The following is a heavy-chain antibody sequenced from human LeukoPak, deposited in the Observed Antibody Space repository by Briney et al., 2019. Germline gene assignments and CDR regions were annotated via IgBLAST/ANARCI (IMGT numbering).Heavy chain of an antibody. CDR3: AKPYDFWSGYSYYFDY. V-gene: IGHV3-23*01. J-gene: IGHJ4*02. CDR1: GFTFSSYA. Sequence: GGSLRLSCAASGFTFSSYAMSWVRQAPGKGLEWVSAISGSGGSTYYADSVKGRFTISRDNSKNTLYLQMNSLRAEDTAVYYCAKPYDFWSGYSYYFDYWGQGTLVTVSS. CDR2: ISGSGGST. D-gene: IGHD3-3*01.